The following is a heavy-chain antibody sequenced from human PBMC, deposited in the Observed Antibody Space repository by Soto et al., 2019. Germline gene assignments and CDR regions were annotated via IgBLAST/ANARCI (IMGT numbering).Heavy chain of an antibody. CDR3: ARGNSPVNVY. Sequence: GGSLRLSCASSGFTFISFEMNWVRQAPGKGLEWVPYISSIGTTIYYADSVKGRFTISRDNAKNSLYLHMDSLRAEDTAVYYCARGNSPVNVYWGQGTLVTVSS. D-gene: IGHD3-16*02. J-gene: IGHJ4*02. CDR1: GFTFISFE. V-gene: IGHV3-48*03. CDR2: ISSIGTTI.